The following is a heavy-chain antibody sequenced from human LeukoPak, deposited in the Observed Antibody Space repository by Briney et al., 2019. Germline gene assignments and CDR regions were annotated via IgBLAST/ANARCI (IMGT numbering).Heavy chain of an antibody. J-gene: IGHJ5*02. D-gene: IGHD3-10*01. CDR1: GYTFTGDY. Sequence: GASVTVSCTASGYTFTGDYMQWVRQAPGQGLEWMGWINPNSGGTNYAQTFQGRVTMTRDTSISTAYMELSRLRSDDTAVYYCARTMVRGVGLNNWFDLWGQGTLVTVSS. CDR3: ARTMVRGVGLNNWFDL. V-gene: IGHV1-2*02. CDR2: INPNSGGT.